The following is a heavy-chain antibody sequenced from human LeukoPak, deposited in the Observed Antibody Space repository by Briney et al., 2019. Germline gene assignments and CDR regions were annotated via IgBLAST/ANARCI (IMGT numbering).Heavy chain of an antibody. D-gene: IGHD6-19*01. J-gene: IGHJ4*02. Sequence: PSETLSLTCTVSGDSISGFYWNWIRQPPGKGLEWIGYIYYSGSTNYNPSLKSRVTISIDSSKNQFSLKLSSVTAADTAVYYCARHFEQQWLVLDYWGQGTLVTVSS. CDR3: ARHFEQQWLVLDY. CDR1: GDSISGFY. V-gene: IGHV4-59*08. CDR2: IYYSGST.